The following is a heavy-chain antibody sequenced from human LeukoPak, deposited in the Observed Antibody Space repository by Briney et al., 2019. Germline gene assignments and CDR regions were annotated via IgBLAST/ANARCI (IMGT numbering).Heavy chain of an antibody. Sequence: SGGSLRLSCAASGFTFSSYAMSWVRQAPGKGLEWVSAISGSGGRTNYADSVKGRFTISRDNSKNTLYLQMNSLRAEDTAVYYCAKDSTVVTGDYFDYWGQGTLVTVSS. CDR3: AKDSTVVTGDYFDY. D-gene: IGHD4-23*01. CDR1: GFTFSSYA. V-gene: IGHV3-23*01. CDR2: ISGSGGRT. J-gene: IGHJ4*02.